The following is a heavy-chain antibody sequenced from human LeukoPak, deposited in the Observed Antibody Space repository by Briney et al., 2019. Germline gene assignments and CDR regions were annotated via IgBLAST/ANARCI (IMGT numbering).Heavy chain of an antibody. Sequence: GGSLRLSCAASGFTFSTYAMHWVRQAPGKGLEWVAVISYDGSNKYYADSVKGRFTISRDNSKNTLYLQMNSLRAEDTAVYYCARQRRYCSGATCYSGHDYWGQGTLVIVSS. CDR1: GFTFSTYA. D-gene: IGHD2-15*01. J-gene: IGHJ4*02. CDR2: ISYDGSNK. CDR3: ARQRRYCSGATCYSGHDY. V-gene: IGHV3-30*14.